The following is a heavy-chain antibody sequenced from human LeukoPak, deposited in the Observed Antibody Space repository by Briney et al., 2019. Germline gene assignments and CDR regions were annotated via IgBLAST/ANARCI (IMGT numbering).Heavy chain of an antibody. CDR2: IKYDGSEK. Sequence: GGALRLSCTASGFTFSNYWMSWVRRAPGEGLEWVANIKYDGSEKYYVDSVRGRLTISRDNAKNSLYLQMNSLRAEDTAVYYCAREPVRKRWFDSWGQGTLVTVSS. CDR3: AREPVRKRWFDS. CDR1: GFTFSNYW. D-gene: IGHD3-10*01. V-gene: IGHV3-7*03. J-gene: IGHJ5*01.